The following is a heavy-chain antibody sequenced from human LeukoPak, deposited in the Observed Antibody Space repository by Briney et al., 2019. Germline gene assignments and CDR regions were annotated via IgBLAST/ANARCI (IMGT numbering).Heavy chain of an antibody. V-gene: IGHV3-43*02. CDR1: GFTFDDYA. D-gene: IGHD1-14*01. CDR2: ISGDGGRT. J-gene: IGHJ5*02. Sequence: GGSLRLSCAASGFTFDDYAMHWVRQAPGKGLEWVSLISGDGGRTYYADSVKGRFTISRDNSRNSLYLQMNSLRTEDTALYYCAKDSPLGTGWFDPWGQGTLVTVSS. CDR3: AKDSPLGTGWFDP.